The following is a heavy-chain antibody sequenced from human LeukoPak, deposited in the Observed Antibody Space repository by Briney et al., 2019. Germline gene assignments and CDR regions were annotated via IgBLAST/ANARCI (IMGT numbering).Heavy chain of an antibody. CDR3: AREGTYDILTGYSTSLDSFDI. V-gene: IGHV4-39*07. CDR2: IYYSGST. J-gene: IGHJ3*02. D-gene: IGHD3-9*01. CDR1: GGSISSSSYY. Sequence: PSETLSLTCTVSGGSISSSSYYWGWIRQPPGKGLEWIGSIYYSGSTYYNPSLKSRVTISVDPSKNQFSLKVISVTAADAAVYYCAREGTYDILTGYSTSLDSFDIWGQGKMVTVSS.